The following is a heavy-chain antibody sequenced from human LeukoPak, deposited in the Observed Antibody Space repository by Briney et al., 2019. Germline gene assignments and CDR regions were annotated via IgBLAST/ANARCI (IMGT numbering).Heavy chain of an antibody. CDR2: ISSSSSYI. V-gene: IGHV3-21*01. J-gene: IGHJ4*02. D-gene: IGHD6-19*01. CDR3: ARDGADIAVAGTGSLYFDY. CDR1: GFTFSSYS. Sequence: PGGSLRLSCAASGFTFSSYSMNWVRQAPGKGLEWVSSISSSSSYIYYTDSVKGRFTISRDNAKNSLYLQMNSLRAEDTAVYYCARDGADIAVAGTGSLYFDYWGQGTLVAVSS.